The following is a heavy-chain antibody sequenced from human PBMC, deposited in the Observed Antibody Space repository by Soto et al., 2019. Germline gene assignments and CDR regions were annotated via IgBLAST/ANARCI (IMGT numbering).Heavy chain of an antibody. J-gene: IGHJ6*02. V-gene: IGHV1-3*04. CDR2: INTGNGHT. CDR1: GYTFTSYS. D-gene: IGHD3-10*01. Sequence: QVHLVQSGAEMKKPGASVKVSCKASGYTFTSYSIHWVRQAPGQRLEWMGWINTGNGHTKYSQMFQGRVTITRDTXAXAGYMELRSLRPEDTAVYYCARDRPVLWVEELVRSYYYGMDVWGQGTTVTVSS. CDR3: ARDRPVLWVEELVRSYYYGMDV.